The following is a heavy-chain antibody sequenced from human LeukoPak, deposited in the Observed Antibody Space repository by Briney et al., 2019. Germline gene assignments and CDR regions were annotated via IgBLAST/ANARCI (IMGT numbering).Heavy chain of an antibody. V-gene: IGHV3-53*01. J-gene: IGHJ6*03. CDR3: AREQVVVTGVSVRHYYYDMDV. D-gene: IGHD3-22*01. Sequence: GGSLRLSCAASGFSVITNHMTWVRQAPGKGLECVSITYSGGSTFYADSVKGRFTISRDNSKNALYLQMNSLRAEDTAVYYCAREQVVVTGVSVRHYYYDMDVWGKGTTVTVSS. CDR2: TYSGGST. CDR1: GFSVITNH.